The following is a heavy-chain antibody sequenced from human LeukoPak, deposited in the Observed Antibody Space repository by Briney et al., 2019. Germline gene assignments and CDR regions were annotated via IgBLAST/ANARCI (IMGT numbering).Heavy chain of an antibody. Sequence: GGSLRLSCAASGFTLSSYWMTWVRQAPGKGLEWVANIKQDGSERYYVDSVKGRFTISRDSAKNSAYLQMNSLRAEDTAVYYCARGYSYGDYWGQGTLVTVSS. J-gene: IGHJ4*02. CDR1: GFTLSSYW. D-gene: IGHD5-18*01. CDR2: IKQDGSER. CDR3: ARGYSYGDY. V-gene: IGHV3-7*04.